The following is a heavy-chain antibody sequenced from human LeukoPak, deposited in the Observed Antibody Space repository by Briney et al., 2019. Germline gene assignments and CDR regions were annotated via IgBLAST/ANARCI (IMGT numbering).Heavy chain of an antibody. CDR2: IYYTGST. CDR3: ARELSYGDNYNWFDP. V-gene: IGHV4-31*03. J-gene: IGHJ5*02. D-gene: IGHD4-17*01. Sequence: SQTLSLTCTVSGGSISSGGYYWSWIRQHPGKGLEWIGHIYYTGSTYCNPSLKSRVTISVDRSKNQFSLKLSSETAADTAVYYCARELSYGDNYNWFDPWGQGTLVTVSS. CDR1: GGSISSGGYY.